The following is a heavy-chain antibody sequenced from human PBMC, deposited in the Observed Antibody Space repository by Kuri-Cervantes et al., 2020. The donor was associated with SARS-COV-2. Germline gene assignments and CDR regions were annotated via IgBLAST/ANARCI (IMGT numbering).Heavy chain of an antibody. Sequence: GESLKISCAASGITFSSYAMSWVRQAPGKGLEWVSAITDDGGSTYYADSVKGRFTISRDNSKNTLYLQMNSLRAEDTAVYYCARSIIAVAGFGGRDYWGQGTLVTVSS. V-gene: IGHV3-23*01. J-gene: IGHJ4*02. CDR1: GITFSSYA. D-gene: IGHD6-19*01. CDR2: ITDDGGST. CDR3: ARSIIAVAGFGGRDY.